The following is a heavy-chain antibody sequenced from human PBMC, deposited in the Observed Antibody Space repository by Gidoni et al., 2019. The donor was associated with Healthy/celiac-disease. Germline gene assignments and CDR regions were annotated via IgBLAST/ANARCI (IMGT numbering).Heavy chain of an antibody. CDR1: GGTFSSYA. V-gene: IGHV1-69*04. CDR3: ALVVAATPGIDY. D-gene: IGHD2-15*01. J-gene: IGHJ4*02. CDR2: IIPILGIA. Sequence: QVQLVQSGAEVKKPGSSVKVSCKASGGTFSSYAISWVRQAPGQGLEWMGRIIPILGIANDAQKFQGRVTITADKSTSTAYMELSSLRSEDTAVYYCALVVAATPGIDYWGQGTLVTVSS.